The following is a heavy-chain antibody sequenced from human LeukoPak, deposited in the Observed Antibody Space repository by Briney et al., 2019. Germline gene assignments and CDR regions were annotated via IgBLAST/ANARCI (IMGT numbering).Heavy chain of an antibody. V-gene: IGHV3-66*01. J-gene: IGHJ3*02. CDR2: IYSGGST. CDR1: GFTFSSYA. CDR3: ATSLWEVVVIGAFDI. Sequence: GGSLRLSCAASGFTFSSYAMSWVRQAPGKGLEWVSVIYSGGSTYYADSVKGRFTISRDNSKNTLYLQMNSLRAEDTAVYYCATSLWEVVVIGAFDIWGQGTMVTVSS. D-gene: IGHD3-22*01.